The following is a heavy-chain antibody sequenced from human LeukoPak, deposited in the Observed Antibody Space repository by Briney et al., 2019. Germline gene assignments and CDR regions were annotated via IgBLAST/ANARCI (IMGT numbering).Heavy chain of an antibody. D-gene: IGHD2-2*01. CDR1: GFTFSSYA. Sequence: GGSLRLSCAASGFTFSSYAMSWVRQAPGKGLEWVSAISGSGGSTYYADSVKGRFTISRDNSKNTLYLQMNSLRAEDTAVYYCAKDLGGYCSSTSCWDYWGQGTLVTVSS. V-gene: IGHV3-23*01. CDR3: AKDLGGYCSSTSCWDY. J-gene: IGHJ4*02. CDR2: ISGSGGST.